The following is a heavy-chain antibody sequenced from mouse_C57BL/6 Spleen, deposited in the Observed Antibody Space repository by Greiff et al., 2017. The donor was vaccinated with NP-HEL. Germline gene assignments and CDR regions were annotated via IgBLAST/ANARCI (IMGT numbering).Heavy chain of an antibody. V-gene: IGHV1-80*01. D-gene: IGHD2-4*01. Sequence: QVQLQQSGAELVKPGASVKISCKASGYAFSSYWMNWVKQRPGKGLEWIGQIYPGDGDTNYNGKFKGKATLTADKSSSTAYMQLSSLTSEDSAVYFCARFQDYYDYDDAWFAYWGQGTLVTVSA. J-gene: IGHJ3*01. CDR3: ARFQDYYDYDDAWFAY. CDR2: IYPGDGDT. CDR1: GYAFSSYW.